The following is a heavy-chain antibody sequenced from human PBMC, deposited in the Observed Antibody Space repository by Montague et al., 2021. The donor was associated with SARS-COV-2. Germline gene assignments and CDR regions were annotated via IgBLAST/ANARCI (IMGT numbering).Heavy chain of an antibody. Sequence: SETLSLTCAVYGGSLSGYYRSWIRQPPEKGLEWIGEINHSANTKYNPSLKSPVTISIDTSKNQFSLKMTSVTAADMATYYCASGIYPSGSYYNRYYYGLNIWGPGTTVIVSS. V-gene: IGHV4-34*01. CDR3: ASGIYPSGSYYNRYYYGLNI. CDR1: GGSLSGYY. D-gene: IGHD3-10*01. CDR2: INHSANT. J-gene: IGHJ6*02.